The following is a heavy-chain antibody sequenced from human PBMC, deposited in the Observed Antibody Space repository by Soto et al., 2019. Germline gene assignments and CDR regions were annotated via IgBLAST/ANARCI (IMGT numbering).Heavy chain of an antibody. CDR1: GFSLTTTGLS. Sequence: SGPTLVNPSQTLTLTCNFSGFSLTTTGLSVGWIRQPPGKALEWLALIYWNDDKRYNPSLKRRLSINKDTFKSQVVLTLADMDPADTATYYCAHKDCFDYWGPGTQVPVSS. CDR2: IYWNDDK. J-gene: IGHJ4*02. V-gene: IGHV2-5*01. CDR3: AHKDCFDY.